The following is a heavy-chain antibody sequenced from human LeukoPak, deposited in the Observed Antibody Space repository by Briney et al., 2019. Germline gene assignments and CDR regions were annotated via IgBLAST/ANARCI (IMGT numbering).Heavy chain of an antibody. CDR2: INEHGTT. CDR1: GFTFSSYW. V-gene: IGHV3-74*01. CDR3: ARDLDQEYYFDY. Sequence: GGSLRLSCAASGFTFSSYWMYWVRQAPGKGLVWISNINEHGTTTYADFVKGRFTISRDNAKNTLYLQMNSLRAEDTAVYYCARDLDQEYYFDYWGQGTLVTVSS. D-gene: IGHD3/OR15-3a*01. J-gene: IGHJ4*02.